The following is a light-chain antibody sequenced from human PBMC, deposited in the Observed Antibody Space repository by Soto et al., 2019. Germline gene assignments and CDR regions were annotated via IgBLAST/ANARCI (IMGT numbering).Light chain of an antibody. CDR3: QKYDRDRFT. CDR1: QDIRNY. V-gene: IGKV1-27*01. Sequence: DFQMTQSPSSLSVSVGYRVTITCRASQDIRNYLAWYQQKPGKVPKLLIYDASTLQSGVPSRFSGSGSGTDFTLTINSLQPEDIATYYCQKYDRDRFTFGPGTKVDIK. J-gene: IGKJ3*01. CDR2: DAS.